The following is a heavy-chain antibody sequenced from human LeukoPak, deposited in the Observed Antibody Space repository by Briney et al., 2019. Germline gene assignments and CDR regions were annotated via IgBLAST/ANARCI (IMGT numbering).Heavy chain of an antibody. D-gene: IGHD6-13*01. CDR2: INSDGSST. Sequence: PGGSLRLSCAASGFTFSSYWMHWVRQAPGKGLVWVSRINSDGSSTSYADSVKGRFTISRDNAKNTLYLQMNSLRAKDTAVYYCARHYSSSWYENYYYYMDVWGKGTTVTVSS. J-gene: IGHJ6*03. V-gene: IGHV3-74*01. CDR3: ARHYSSSWYENYYYYMDV. CDR1: GFTFSSYW.